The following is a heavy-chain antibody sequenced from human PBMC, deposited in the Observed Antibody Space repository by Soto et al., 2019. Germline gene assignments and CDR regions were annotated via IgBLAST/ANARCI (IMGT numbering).Heavy chain of an antibody. CDR2: IIPIFGTA. CDR1: GGTFSSYA. J-gene: IGHJ6*02. CDR3: ARENCSGGSCYSEFYYYYGMDV. Sequence: SVKVSCKASGGTFSSYAISWVRQAPGQGLEWMGGIIPIFGTANYAQKFQGRVTITADESTSTAYMELSSLRSEDTAVYYCARENCSGGSCYSEFYYYYGMDVWGQGTTVTVSS. D-gene: IGHD2-15*01. V-gene: IGHV1-69*13.